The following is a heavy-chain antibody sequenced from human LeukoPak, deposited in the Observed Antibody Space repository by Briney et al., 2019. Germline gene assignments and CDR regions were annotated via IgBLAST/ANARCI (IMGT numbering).Heavy chain of an antibody. CDR3: ARVYGDYFFSSHELDY. Sequence: ASVKVSCKASGYTFTGYYMHWVRQAPGQGLEWMGWINPNSGGTNYAQKFQGRVTMTRDTSISTAYMELSRLRSDDTAVYYCARVYGDYFFSSHELDYWGQGTLVTVSS. J-gene: IGHJ4*02. CDR1: GYTFTGYY. CDR2: INPNSGGT. D-gene: IGHD4-17*01. V-gene: IGHV1-2*02.